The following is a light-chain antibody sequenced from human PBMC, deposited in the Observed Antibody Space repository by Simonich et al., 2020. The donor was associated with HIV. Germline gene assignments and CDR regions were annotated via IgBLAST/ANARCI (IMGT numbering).Light chain of an antibody. V-gene: IGKV4-1*01. J-gene: IGKJ1*01. CDR2: WAS. Sequence: DIVMTQSPDSLAVSLGERATINCKSSQGVLYSSNNKNYLAWYQKKPGQPPKLLIYWASTRGSGVPARVSASGSGTDFTLTISSLQAEDVAVYYGQQYYSTPPTFGQGTKVEIK. CDR1: QGVLYSSNNKNY. CDR3: QQYYSTPPT.